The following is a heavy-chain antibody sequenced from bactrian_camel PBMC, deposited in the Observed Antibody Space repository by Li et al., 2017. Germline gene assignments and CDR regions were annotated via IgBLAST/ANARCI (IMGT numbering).Heavy chain of an antibody. D-gene: IGHD3*01. V-gene: IGHV3S1*01. CDR2: IYTGGGNI. CDR1: GYTYTTYC. Sequence: VQLVESGGGSVQAGGSLRLSCVASGYTYTTYCMAWFRQAPLKEREGVAVIYTGGGNIYYGNSVKGRFTISQDNAKNTVYLQMSSLKPEDTGIYYCAADWAPGENWVKAALSNPNIFNYWGQGTQVTVS. J-gene: IGHJ4*01. CDR3: AADWAPGENWVKAALSNPNIFNY.